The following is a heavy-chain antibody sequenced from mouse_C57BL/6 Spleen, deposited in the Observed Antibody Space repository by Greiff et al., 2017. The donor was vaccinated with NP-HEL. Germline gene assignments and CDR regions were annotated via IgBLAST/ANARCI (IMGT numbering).Heavy chain of an antibody. J-gene: IGHJ3*01. CDR1: GYSITSGYY. Sequence: DVKLQESGPGLVKPSQSLSLTCSVTGYSITSGYYWNWIRQFPGNKLEWMGYISYDGSNNYNPSLKNRISITRDTSKNQFFLKLNSVTTEDTATYYCARETAQASFDDWGQGTLVTVSA. D-gene: IGHD3-2*02. CDR2: ISYDGSN. CDR3: ARETAQASFDD. V-gene: IGHV3-6*01.